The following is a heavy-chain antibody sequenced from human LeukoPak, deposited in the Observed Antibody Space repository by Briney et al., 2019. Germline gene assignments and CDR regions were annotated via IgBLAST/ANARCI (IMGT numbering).Heavy chain of an antibody. V-gene: IGHV1-69*05. J-gene: IGHJ4*02. CDR3: ARERGYSYGYPDY. D-gene: IGHD5-18*01. Sequence: SVKVSCKASGGTLSSYAISWVRQAPGQGPEWMGRIIPIFGTANYAQKFQGRVTITTDESTSTAYMELSSLTSEDTAVYYCARERGYSYGYPDYWGQGTLVTVSS. CDR2: IIPIFGTA. CDR1: GGTLSSYA.